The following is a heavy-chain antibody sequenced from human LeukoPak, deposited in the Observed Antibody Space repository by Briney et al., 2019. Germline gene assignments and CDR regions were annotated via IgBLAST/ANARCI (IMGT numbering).Heavy chain of an antibody. CDR1: GGSISSYY. CDR2: IYYSGST. Sequence: SETLSLTCTVSGGSISSYYWSWIRQPPGKGLEWIGYIYYSGSTNYNPSLKSRVTISVDTSKNQFALKLSSVTAANTAVYYCARGVLRFLEPFDYWGQGTLVTVSS. CDR3: ARGVLRFLEPFDY. D-gene: IGHD3-3*01. V-gene: IGHV4-59*01. J-gene: IGHJ4*02.